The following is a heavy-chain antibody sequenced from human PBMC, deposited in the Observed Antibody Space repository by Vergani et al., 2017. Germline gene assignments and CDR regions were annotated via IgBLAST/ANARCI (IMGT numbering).Heavy chain of an antibody. CDR1: GGSFSGYY. V-gene: IGHV4-34*01. J-gene: IGHJ4*02. Sequence: QVQLQQWGAGLLKPSETLSLTCAVYGGSFSGYYWSWIRQPPGEGLEWIGEINHSGSTNYNPSLKSRVTISVDTSKNQFSLKLSSVTAADTAVYYCASFPGYDSGYWGQGTLVTVSS. D-gene: IGHD5-12*01. CDR3: ASFPGYDSGY. CDR2: INHSGST.